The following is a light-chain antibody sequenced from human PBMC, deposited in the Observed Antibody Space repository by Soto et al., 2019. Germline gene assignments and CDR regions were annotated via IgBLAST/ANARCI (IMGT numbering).Light chain of an antibody. V-gene: IGKV1-39*01. CDR3: QQSYSTPWT. J-gene: IGKJ1*01. CDR2: AAS. Sequence: IQMTQSPSSLSASVGDTVTITCRASQPIDRYLNWFQQKSGQAPKLLMNAASTLRSGVPSRFSASGSGTDFTLTISSLQPEDYATYYCQQSYSTPWTFGQGTKVDIK. CDR1: QPIDRY.